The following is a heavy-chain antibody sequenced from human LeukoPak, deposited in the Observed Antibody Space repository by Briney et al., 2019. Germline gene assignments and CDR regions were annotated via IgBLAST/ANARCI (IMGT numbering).Heavy chain of an antibody. CDR2: IRYDGSNK. D-gene: IGHD3-3*01. CDR1: GFTFSNYG. Sequence: GGSLRLSCAASGFTFSNYGMHWVRQAPGKGLEWVSFIRYDGSNKYYADSVKGRFTISRDNSKNTLFLQMNSLRTEDTAVYYCAVWSSYYFLEIGPYYYYYMDVWGKGTTVTVSS. V-gene: IGHV3-30*02. J-gene: IGHJ6*03. CDR3: AVWSSYYFLEIGPYYYYYMDV.